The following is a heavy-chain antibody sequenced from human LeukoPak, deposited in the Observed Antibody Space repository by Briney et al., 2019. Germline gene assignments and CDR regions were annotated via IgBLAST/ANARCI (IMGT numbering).Heavy chain of an antibody. J-gene: IGHJ4*02. Sequence: GGSLRLSSAASGFTFSTYPMNWVRQAPGKGLEWISHIRDSGTTDYADSVKGRFTISRDNAKNSLYPQLSSLRAEDTAVYYCARDHDFAFDNWGQGTLVTVSS. CDR1: GFTFSTYP. D-gene: IGHD2-21*02. CDR2: IRDSGTT. V-gene: IGHV3-48*01. CDR3: ARDHDFAFDN.